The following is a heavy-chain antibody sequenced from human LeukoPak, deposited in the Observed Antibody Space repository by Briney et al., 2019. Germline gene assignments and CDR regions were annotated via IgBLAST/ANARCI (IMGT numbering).Heavy chain of an antibody. D-gene: IGHD6-19*01. J-gene: IGHJ4*02. V-gene: IGHV3-15*01. CDR1: GFTFSSFG. CDR3: TSSSAEEWLFDC. Sequence: GGSLRLSCAASGFTFSSFGMSWVRQAPGKGLEWVGRIRSKTDGGTTDYAAPVKGRFTISRDDSKNTLYLQMNRLQTEDTAVYYCTSSSAEEWLFDCWGQGTLVSVSS. CDR2: IRSKTDGGTT.